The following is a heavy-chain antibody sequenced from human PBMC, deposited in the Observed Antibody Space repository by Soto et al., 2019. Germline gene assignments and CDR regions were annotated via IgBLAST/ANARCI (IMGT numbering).Heavy chain of an antibody. CDR3: AIQWFGESSQFAY. CDR2: IHHDGST. J-gene: IGHJ4*02. Sequence: RQPPGKGLEWIGEIHHDGSTNYSPSLKSRVIISVDKSKNQFSLKVNSVTAADTAVYYCAIQWFGESSQFAYWGQ. V-gene: IGHV4-4*02. D-gene: IGHD3-10*01.